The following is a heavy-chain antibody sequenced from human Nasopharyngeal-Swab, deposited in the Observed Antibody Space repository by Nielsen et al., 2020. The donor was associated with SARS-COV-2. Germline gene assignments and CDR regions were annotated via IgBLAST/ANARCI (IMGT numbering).Heavy chain of an antibody. D-gene: IGHD4-17*01. CDR2: LHYTGTI. J-gene: IGHJ4*02. CDR3: ARGKQSGDYAFDY. V-gene: IGHV4-39*02. Sequence: WIRQPPGKGLEWIGSLHYTGTIYYNPSLKSRITISVDTSKTHFSLKLISVTAADTAVYYCARGKQSGDYAFDYWGQGTLVTVSS.